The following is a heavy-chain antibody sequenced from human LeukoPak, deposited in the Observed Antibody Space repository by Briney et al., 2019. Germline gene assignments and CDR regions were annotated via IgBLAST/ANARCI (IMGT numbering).Heavy chain of an antibody. CDR3: ARARAHHTATEFDY. CDR1: GYTFTGYH. V-gene: IGHV1-2*06. CDR2: INPNSGDT. D-gene: IGHD5-18*01. J-gene: IGHJ4*02. Sequence: ASVKVSCKASGYTFTGYHMHWVRQAPGQGLEWMGRINPNSGDTNYAQKFQGRVAMTRDTSISTAFMELTRLRSDDTAVYYCARARAHHTATEFDYWGQGTLVTVSS.